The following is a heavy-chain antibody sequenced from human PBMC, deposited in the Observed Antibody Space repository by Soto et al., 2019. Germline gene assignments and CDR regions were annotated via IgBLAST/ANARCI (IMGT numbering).Heavy chain of an antibody. CDR1: GFTFSSYA. D-gene: IGHD6-19*01. J-gene: IGHJ4*02. CDR3: AKAPGGIAVAGTIVIPFDY. V-gene: IGHV3-23*01. Sequence: GGSLRLSCAASGFTFSSYAMSWVRQAPGKGLECVSAISGSGGSTYYADSVKGRFTISRDNSKNTLYLQMNSLRAEDTAVYYCAKAPGGIAVAGTIVIPFDYWGQGTLVTVSS. CDR2: ISGSGGST.